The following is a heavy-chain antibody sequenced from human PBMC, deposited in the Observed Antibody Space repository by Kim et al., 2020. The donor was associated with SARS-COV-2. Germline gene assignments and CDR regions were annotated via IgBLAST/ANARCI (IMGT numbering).Heavy chain of an antibody. V-gene: IGHV4-34*01. CDR3: ARGSEGIAIIVVVKPYYYYDMDV. CDR1: GGSFSGYY. Sequence: SETLSLTCAVYGGSFSGYYWSWIRQPPGKGLEWIGEINHSGSTNYNPSLKSRVTISVDTSKNQFSLKLSSVTAADTAVYYCARGSEGIAIIVVVKPYYYYDMDVWGQGTTVTVSS. J-gene: IGHJ6*02. D-gene: IGHD3-22*01. CDR2: INHSGST.